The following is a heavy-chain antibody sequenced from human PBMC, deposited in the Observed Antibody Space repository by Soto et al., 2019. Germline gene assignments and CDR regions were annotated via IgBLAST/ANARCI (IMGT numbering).Heavy chain of an antibody. CDR3: AKDWGGTGGCDY. V-gene: IGHV3-30*18. D-gene: IGHD3-16*01. CDR1: GFTFSTYG. CDR2: ISYDGSNK. J-gene: IGHJ4*02. Sequence: QVRLVESGGGVVQPGRSLRLSCAASGFTFSTYGIHWVRQAPGKGLEWVAVISYDGSNKYYADSVKGRFTISRDNSKNTLYLKMNSLRAEDTAVYYCAKDWGGTGGCDYWGQGTLVTVSS.